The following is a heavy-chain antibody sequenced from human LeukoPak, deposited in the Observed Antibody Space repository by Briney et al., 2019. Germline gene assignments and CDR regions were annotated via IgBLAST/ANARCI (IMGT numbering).Heavy chain of an antibody. Sequence: ASVKVSCKASGYTFTSYGISWVRQAPGQGLEWMGWISAYNGNTNYAQKLQGRVTMTTDTSTSTAYMELRSLRSEDTAVYYCARDWAGRVQLDYWGQGTLVTVSS. D-gene: IGHD1-1*01. CDR2: ISAYNGNT. V-gene: IGHV1-18*01. CDR1: GYTFTSYG. J-gene: IGHJ4*02. CDR3: ARDWAGRVQLDY.